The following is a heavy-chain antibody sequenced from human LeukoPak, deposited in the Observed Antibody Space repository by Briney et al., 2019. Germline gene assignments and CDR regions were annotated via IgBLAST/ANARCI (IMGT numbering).Heavy chain of an antibody. V-gene: IGHV3-30-3*01. CDR1: GFTFSSYA. CDR2: ISYDGSNK. Sequence: GGSLRLSCAASGFTFSSYAMHWVRQAPGKGLEWVAVISYDGSNKYYADSVKGRFTISRVNSKNTLYLQMNSLRAEDTAVYYCARDVLTYGSYFDYWGQGTLVTVSS. CDR3: ARDVLTYGSYFDY. J-gene: IGHJ4*02. D-gene: IGHD3-10*01.